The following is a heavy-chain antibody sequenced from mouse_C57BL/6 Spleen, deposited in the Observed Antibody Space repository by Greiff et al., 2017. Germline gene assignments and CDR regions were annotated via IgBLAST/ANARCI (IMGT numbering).Heavy chain of an antibody. Sequence: EVQGVESGGGLVQPGGSMKLSCVASGFTFSNYWMNWVRQSPEKGLEWVAQIRLKSDNYATHYAESVKGRFTISRDDSKSSVYLQMNNLRAEDTGIYYCTATLYYFDYWGQGTTLTVSS. CDR1: GFTFSNYW. V-gene: IGHV6-3*01. CDR3: TATLYYFDY. J-gene: IGHJ2*01. CDR2: IRLKSDNYAT.